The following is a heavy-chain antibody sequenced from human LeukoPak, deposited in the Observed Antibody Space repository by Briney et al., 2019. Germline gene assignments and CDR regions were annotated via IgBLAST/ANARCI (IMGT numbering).Heavy chain of an antibody. J-gene: IGHJ3*02. CDR1: GYTLTELS. D-gene: IGHD1-26*01. CDR3: ARDSGSYWRGAFDI. Sequence: EASVKVSCKVSGYTLTELSMHWVRQSPGKGLEWMGGFDPEDGETIYAQKFQGRVTMTEDTSTDTAYMELSSLRSGDTAVYYCARDSGSYWRGAFDIWGQGTMVTVSS. CDR2: FDPEDGET. V-gene: IGHV1-24*01.